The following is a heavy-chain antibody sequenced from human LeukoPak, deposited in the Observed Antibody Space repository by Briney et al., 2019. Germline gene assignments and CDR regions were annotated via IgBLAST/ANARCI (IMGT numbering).Heavy chain of an antibody. CDR1: GGSFSGYY. CDR2: VNHSGST. D-gene: IGHD5-24*01. CDR3: ARGNMATISFDT. J-gene: IGHJ4*02. V-gene: IGHV4-34*01. Sequence: SETLSLTCAVYGGSFSGYYWSWIRQPPGKGLEWIGEVNHSGSTNYNPSLKSRVTISVDTSKNPFSLKLSSVTAADTAVYYCARGNMATISFDTWGQGTLGTVSP.